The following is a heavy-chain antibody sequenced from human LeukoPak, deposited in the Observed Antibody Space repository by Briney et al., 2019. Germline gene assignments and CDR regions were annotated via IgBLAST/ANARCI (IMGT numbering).Heavy chain of an antibody. D-gene: IGHD6-13*01. CDR3: ARVTDHSSSWLLSDY. V-gene: IGHV1-18*01. Sequence: ASVKVSCKASGYTFTSYGISWVRQAPGQGLVWMGWISAYNGNTNYAQQLQGRATMTTDTSTSTAYMELRSLRSDDTAVYYCARVTDHSSSWLLSDYWGQGTLVTVSS. J-gene: IGHJ4*02. CDR2: ISAYNGNT. CDR1: GYTFTSYG.